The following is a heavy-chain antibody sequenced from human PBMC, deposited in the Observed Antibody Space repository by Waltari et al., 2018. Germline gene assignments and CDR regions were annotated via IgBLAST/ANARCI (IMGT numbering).Heavy chain of an antibody. CDR3: AKGPDSSGYFSTWLDP. V-gene: IGHV3-30*02. CDR1: GFTFSNYG. CDR2: IWSDENNK. J-gene: IGHJ5*02. Sequence: QVQLVESGGGVVQPGGSLRLYCVASGFTFSNYGIPWVRQVPGKGLEWVAFIWSDENNKHYADSVQGRFTISRDNSKNTVFLQMDRLTTDDTAVYYCAKGPDSSGYFSTWLDPWGQGILVTVSS. D-gene: IGHD3-22*01.